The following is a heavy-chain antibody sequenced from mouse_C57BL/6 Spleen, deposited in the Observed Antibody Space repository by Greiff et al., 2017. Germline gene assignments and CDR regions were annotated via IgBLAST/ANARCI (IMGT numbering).Heavy chain of an antibody. CDR1: GYTFTEYT. V-gene: IGHV1-62-2*01. J-gene: IGHJ3*01. Sequence: QVQLQQSGAELVKPGASVKLSCKASGYTFTEYTIHWVKQRSGQGLEWIGWFYPGSGSIKYNEKFKDKATLTADKSSSTVYMRRSSLPSEDSAVYFCARHEEGLSWFAYWGQGTLVTVSA. CDR2: FYPGSGSI. CDR3: ARHEEGLSWFAY.